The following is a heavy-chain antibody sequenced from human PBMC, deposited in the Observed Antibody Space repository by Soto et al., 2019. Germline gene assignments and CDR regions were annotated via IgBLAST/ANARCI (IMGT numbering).Heavy chain of an antibody. CDR1: GFTFSNYA. J-gene: IGHJ5*01. D-gene: IGHD3-16*01. CDR3: AKRRLPEHSPVLGNWFDS. V-gene: IGHV3-23*01. Sequence: EVQLLESGGGLVQPGGSLRLSCAASGFTFSNYAMSWVRQAPGKGLEWVSAISGGGDNTYYAGSVKGRFSIARDDSKYTVSLQTNSLRAEDTAIYYCAKRRLPEHSPVLGNWFDSWGQGALVTVSS. CDR2: ISGGGDNT.